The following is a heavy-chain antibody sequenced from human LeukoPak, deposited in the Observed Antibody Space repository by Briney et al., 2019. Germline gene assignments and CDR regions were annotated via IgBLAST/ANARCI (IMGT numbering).Heavy chain of an antibody. J-gene: IGHJ4*02. Sequence: ATVKVSCKASGYTFTSYYMHWVRQAPGQGLGWMGIINLSGGSSSYAQKFQGRVTMTRDTSTSTVYMELSSLRSEDTAVYYCARGRQELYFDYWGQGTLVTVSS. CDR2: INLSGGSS. V-gene: IGHV1-46*01. CDR1: GYTFTSYY. D-gene: IGHD1-7*01. CDR3: ARGRQELYFDY.